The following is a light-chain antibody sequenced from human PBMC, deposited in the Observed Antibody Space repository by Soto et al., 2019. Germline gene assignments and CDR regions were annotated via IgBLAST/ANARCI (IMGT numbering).Light chain of an antibody. CDR3: QHYGTSPFT. V-gene: IGKV3-20*01. CDR2: GAS. J-gene: IGKJ3*01. CDR1: QSIASSY. Sequence: EIVLTQSPGTLSLSPGERATLSCRASQSIASSYLGWYQQKPGQAPRLLIYGASSRATGIPDRFSGSGSGADFTLSNSRLEPEDFAVYYCQHYGTSPFTFGPGTKVEIK.